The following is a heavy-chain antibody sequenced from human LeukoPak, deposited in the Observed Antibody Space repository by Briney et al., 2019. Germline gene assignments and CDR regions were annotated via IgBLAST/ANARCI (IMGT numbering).Heavy chain of an antibody. CDR1: GFTFCSYS. D-gene: IGHD2-2*01. CDR2: ISSGSSTI. CDR3: AREGIVVVPAAMVNWFDP. Sequence: GGSLRLSCAASGFTFCSYSMNWVGQAPGKGLEWVSYISSGSSTIYYADSVKGRFTISRDNAKNSLYLQMNSLRAEDTAVYYCAREGIVVVPAAMVNWFDPWSQGTLVTVSS. J-gene: IGHJ5*02. V-gene: IGHV3-48*01.